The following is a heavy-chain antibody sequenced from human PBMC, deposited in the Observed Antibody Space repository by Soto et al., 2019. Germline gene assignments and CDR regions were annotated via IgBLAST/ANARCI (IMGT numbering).Heavy chain of an antibody. D-gene: IGHD3-3*01. V-gene: IGHV1-8*01. CDR2: MNPNSGNT. CDR3: ASFFWSGSRIPYYYYMDV. J-gene: IGHJ6*03. CDR1: GYTFTSYD. Sequence: VASVKVSCKASGYTFTSYDINWVRQATGQGLEWMGWMNPNSGNTGYAQKFQGRVTMTRNTSISTAYMELSSLRSEDTAVYYCASFFWSGSRIPYYYYMDVWGKGTTVTVSS.